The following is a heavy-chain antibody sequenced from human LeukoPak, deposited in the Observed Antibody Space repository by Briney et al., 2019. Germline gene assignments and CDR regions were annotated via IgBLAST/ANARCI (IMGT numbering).Heavy chain of an antibody. Sequence: GGSLRLSCAASGFTVSSNYMSWIRQAPGKGLEWVSSIDYDGGSGHYADSVKGRFTISRDNSNNTLFLHLNSLRGEDTAVYYCTRNSGWYGLSWGQGTLVTVSS. CDR3: TRNSGWYGLS. V-gene: IGHV3-53*01. J-gene: IGHJ1*01. CDR1: GFTVSSNY. CDR2: IDYDGGSG. D-gene: IGHD6-19*01.